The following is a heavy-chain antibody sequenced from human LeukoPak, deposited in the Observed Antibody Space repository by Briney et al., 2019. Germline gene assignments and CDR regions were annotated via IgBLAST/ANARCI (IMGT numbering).Heavy chain of an antibody. V-gene: IGHV1-2*02. CDR1: GYTFSDYY. CDR2: INPDSGST. CDR3: AGSFYYDSSGYYSH. J-gene: IGHJ4*02. Sequence: ASVKVSCKASGYTFSDYYIHWVRQAPGQGLEWMGWINPDSGSTSYEQKFKGRVTMTRATSISTAYMELSRLRSDDTAVYYCAGSFYYDSSGYYSHWGQGTLVTVSS. D-gene: IGHD3-22*01.